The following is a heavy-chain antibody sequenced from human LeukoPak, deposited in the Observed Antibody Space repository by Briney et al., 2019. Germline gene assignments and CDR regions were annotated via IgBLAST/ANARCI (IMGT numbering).Heavy chain of an antibody. D-gene: IGHD1-26*01. V-gene: IGHV4-34*01. CDR3: ARGSGTYNWFDP. Sequence: SETLSLTCAVYGGSFSGYYWSWIRQPPGKGLEWIGEINHSGSTNYNSSLKSRVTISVDTSKNQFSLKLSSVTAADTAVYYCARGSGTYNWFDPWGQGTLVTVSS. CDR2: INHSGST. J-gene: IGHJ5*02. CDR1: GGSFSGYY.